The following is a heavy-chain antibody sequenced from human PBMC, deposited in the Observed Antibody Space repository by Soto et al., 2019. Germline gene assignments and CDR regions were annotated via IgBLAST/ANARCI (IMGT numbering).Heavy chain of an antibody. CDR2: INPKSGGP. V-gene: IGHV1-2*02. CDR1: GYTFTDYY. Sequence: ASVKVSCKTSGYTFTDYYIHWVRQAPGQGFEWVGGINPKSGGPKYVPKFQGRVTVTRDTSTSTAYMELNRLTSDDTAVYYCASEDCRNTNCLKGFDYWGQGTLVTVSS. CDR3: ASEDCRNTNCLKGFDY. J-gene: IGHJ4*02. D-gene: IGHD2-15*01.